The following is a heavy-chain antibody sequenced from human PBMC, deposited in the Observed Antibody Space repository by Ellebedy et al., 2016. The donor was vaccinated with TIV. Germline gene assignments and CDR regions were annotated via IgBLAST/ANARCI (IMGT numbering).Heavy chain of an antibody. Sequence: GESLKISCAASGFTFSSYWMSWVRQAPGKGLEWVSAVVGSGERTFCADSVKGRFTISRDNSKNMLYLQMSSLKVENTAVYYCANVGGSGIYYNGFWGQGTLVTVSS. J-gene: IGHJ4*02. CDR2: VVGSGERT. V-gene: IGHV3-23*01. CDR1: GFTFSSYW. CDR3: ANVGGSGIYYNGF. D-gene: IGHD3-10*01.